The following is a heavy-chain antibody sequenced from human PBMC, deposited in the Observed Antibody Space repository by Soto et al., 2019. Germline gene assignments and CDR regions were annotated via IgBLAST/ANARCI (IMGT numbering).Heavy chain of an antibody. D-gene: IGHD6-19*01. CDR1: GFTFSSYG. Sequence: QVQLVESGGGVVQPGRSLRLSCAASGFTFSSYGMHWVRQAPGKGLEWVAVISYDGSNKYYADSVKGRFTISRVNSKNTLYLQMNSLRAEDTAVYYCAKGAAGIDYWGQGTLVTVSS. J-gene: IGHJ4*02. V-gene: IGHV3-30*18. CDR3: AKGAAGIDY. CDR2: ISYDGSNK.